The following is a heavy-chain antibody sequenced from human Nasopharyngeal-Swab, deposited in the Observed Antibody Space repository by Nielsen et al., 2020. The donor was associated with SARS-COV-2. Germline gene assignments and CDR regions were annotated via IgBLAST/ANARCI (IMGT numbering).Heavy chain of an antibody. V-gene: IGHV4-34*01. CDR1: GGSFSGHY. J-gene: IGHJ4*02. CDR2: INHDGSN. CDR3: ARGLTYFFDSGSYYPLGF. D-gene: IGHD3-22*01. Sequence: SETLSLTCAVYGGSFSGHYWTWIRQPPGKGLEWIGEINHDGSNNNNPSLGSRVIISGDTSKNQFSLKLYSVTAADTAVYYCARGLTYFFDSGSYYPLGFWGQGTLVTVSS.